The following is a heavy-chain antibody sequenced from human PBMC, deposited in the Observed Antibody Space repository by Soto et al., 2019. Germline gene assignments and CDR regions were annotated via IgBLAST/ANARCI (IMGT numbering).Heavy chain of an antibody. CDR1: GFTVSSNY. J-gene: IGHJ4*02. CDR2: IYSGATT. CDR3: VKERQIPFDS. Sequence: WGSLRLSCAASGFTVSSNYMSWVRQAPGKGLEWVSVIYSGATTYYADSVKGRFTISRDNSNNTLYLHMNSLRAEDTAVFYCVKERQIPFDSWGQGALVTVSS. V-gene: IGHV3-53*01.